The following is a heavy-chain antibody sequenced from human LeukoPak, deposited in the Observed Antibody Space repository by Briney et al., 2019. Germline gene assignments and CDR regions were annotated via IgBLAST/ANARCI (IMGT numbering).Heavy chain of an antibody. D-gene: IGHD2-15*01. CDR3: ASRKVAYYYGMDV. V-gene: IGHV4-30-2*01. CDR2: IYHSGST. J-gene: IGHJ6*04. CDR1: GGSISSGGYS. Sequence: SETLSLTCAVSGGSISSGGYSWSWIRQPPGEGLEWIGYIYHSGSTYYNPSLKSRVSISVDRSKNQFSLKLSSVTAADTAVYYCASRKVAYYYGMDVWGKGTTVTVSS.